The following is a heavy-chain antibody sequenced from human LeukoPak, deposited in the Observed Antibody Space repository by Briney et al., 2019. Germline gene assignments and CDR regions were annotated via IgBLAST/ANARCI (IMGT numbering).Heavy chain of an antibody. V-gene: IGHV1-24*01. CDR3: AILLEDYAFSTGSAKDY. D-gene: IGHD3-3*01. J-gene: IGHJ4*02. Sequence: ASVKVSCEVSGYSLTQLSMHWVRQGIGRGLEWMGGFDPVDGETIYAQKFQGRVTMTENTSTDTAYMELSSLRSDDTAVYYCAILLEDYAFSTGSAKDYWGQGTLVTVSS. CDR1: GYSLTQLS. CDR2: FDPVDGET.